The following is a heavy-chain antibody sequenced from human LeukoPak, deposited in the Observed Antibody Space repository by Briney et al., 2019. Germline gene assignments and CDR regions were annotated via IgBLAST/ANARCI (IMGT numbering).Heavy chain of an antibody. Sequence: PGGSLRLSCAASGCTFSSYSTNWVRQAPGKGLKWVSSISSSSSYIYYADSVKGRFTISRDNAKNSLYLQMNSLRAEDTAVYYCARELAAAGTWYYFDYWGQGTLVTVSS. CDR1: GCTFSSYS. D-gene: IGHD6-13*01. CDR3: ARELAAAGTWYYFDY. CDR2: ISSSSSYI. V-gene: IGHV3-21*01. J-gene: IGHJ4*02.